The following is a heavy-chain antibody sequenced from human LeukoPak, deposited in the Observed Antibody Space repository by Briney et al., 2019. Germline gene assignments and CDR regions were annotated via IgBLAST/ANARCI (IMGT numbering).Heavy chain of an antibody. Sequence: HGESLKISCQGSGYSFTSYWIGWVRQLPGKGLERMGIIYPGDSDTRYSPSFQGRVTISADKSISTAYLQWSSLKASDTAMYYCARGKDSSSCSRGAFDIWGQGTMVTVSS. CDR1: GYSFTSYW. CDR2: IYPGDSDT. V-gene: IGHV5-51*01. D-gene: IGHD6-13*01. J-gene: IGHJ3*02. CDR3: ARGKDSSSCSRGAFDI.